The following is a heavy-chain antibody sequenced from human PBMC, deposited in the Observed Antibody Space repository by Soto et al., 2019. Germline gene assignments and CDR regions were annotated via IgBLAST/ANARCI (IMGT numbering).Heavy chain of an antibody. Sequence: QVQLQESGPGLVKPSETLSLTCTVSGGSVSSGSYYWSWIRQPPGRGLEWIGYIYYSGSTNYNPSRRSRVSISLETSKNQFSLKLSAVTAADTALYYCAREGDRTANPLDCWGPGTLVIVSS. V-gene: IGHV4-61*01. CDR2: IYYSGST. CDR1: GGSVSSGSYY. CDR3: AREGDRTANPLDC. J-gene: IGHJ4*02. D-gene: IGHD1-1*01.